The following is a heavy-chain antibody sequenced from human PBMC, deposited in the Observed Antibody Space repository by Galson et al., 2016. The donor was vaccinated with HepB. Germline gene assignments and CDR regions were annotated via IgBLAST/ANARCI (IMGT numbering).Heavy chain of an antibody. CDR1: GYSISSGFY. CDR3: ARNTRGSDFDS. J-gene: IGHJ4*02. CDR2: IYRSGRT. V-gene: IGHV4-38-2*01. Sequence: ETLSLTCGVSGYSISSGFYWDWIRQPPGKGLEWIGSIYRSGRTYYNPSLKRRLTISMDPSKNQFSLNLSSVNATDSAVYYCARNTRGSDFDSWGQGILVTVSS. D-gene: IGHD2-2*02.